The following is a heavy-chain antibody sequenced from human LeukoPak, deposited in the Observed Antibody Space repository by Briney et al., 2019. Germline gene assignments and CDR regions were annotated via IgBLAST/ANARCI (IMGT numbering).Heavy chain of an antibody. Sequence: GGSLRLSCAAYGFTFSSSSMHWVSQAPGKWLEWEAVISYDGSNKYYAASVKGRFTISRDNSKNTLYLQMTSLRAEDTAVYYCARDRDTAMVGFDHCGQGDLGTVSS. CDR1: GFTFSSSS. V-gene: IGHV3-30-3*01. J-gene: IGHJ4*02. CDR3: ARDRDTAMVGFDH. D-gene: IGHD5-18*01. CDR2: ISYDGSNK.